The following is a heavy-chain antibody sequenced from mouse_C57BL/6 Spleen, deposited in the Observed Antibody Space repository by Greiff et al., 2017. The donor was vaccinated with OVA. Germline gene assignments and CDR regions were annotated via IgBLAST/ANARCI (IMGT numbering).Heavy chain of an antibody. CDR1: GYTFTGYW. D-gene: IGHD1-1*01. CDR3: ARNLIDYYGSSYGYFDV. CDR2: ILPGSGST. V-gene: IGHV1-9*01. Sequence: QVQLQQSVAELMKPGASVKLSCKATGYTFTGYWIEWVKQRPGHGLEWIGEILPGSGSTNYNEKFKGKATFTADTSSNTAYMQLSSLTTEDSSIYYCARNLIDYYGSSYGYFDVWGTGTTVTVSS. J-gene: IGHJ1*03.